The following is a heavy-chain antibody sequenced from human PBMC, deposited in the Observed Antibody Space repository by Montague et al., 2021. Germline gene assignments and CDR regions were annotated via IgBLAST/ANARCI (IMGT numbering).Heavy chain of an antibody. V-gene: IGHV3-7*01. CDR3: ARDQGQGYCGGDCYVGLDY. D-gene: IGHD2-21*01. Sequence: SLRLSCAASGFTFSNDWMSWVRQAPGKGLEWVANIKQDGSEKHYVDSVKGRFTISRDNAKNSLYLQMNSLRAEDTAVYFCARDQGQGYCGGDCYVGLDYWGQGTLVTVSS. J-gene: IGHJ4*02. CDR2: IKQDGSEK. CDR1: GFTFSNDW.